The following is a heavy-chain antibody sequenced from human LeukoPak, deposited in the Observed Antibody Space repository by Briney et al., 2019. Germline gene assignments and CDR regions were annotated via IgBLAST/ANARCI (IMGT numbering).Heavy chain of an antibody. CDR3: ARETGVFQFDY. CDR1: GYTFTYCY. J-gene: IGHJ4*02. CDR2: INPNSGGT. D-gene: IGHD1-14*01. Sequence: ASVKVSCIASGYTFTYCYMHWVKQAPGQGIEWMGRINPNSGGTIYAQKFQGRVTMTRDTSISTGYMELSRLRSVDTAVYYCARETGVFQFDYWGQGTLVTVSS. V-gene: IGHV1-2*06.